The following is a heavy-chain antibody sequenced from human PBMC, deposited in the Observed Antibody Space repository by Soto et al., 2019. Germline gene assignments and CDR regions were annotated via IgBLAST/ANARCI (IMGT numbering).Heavy chain of an antibody. CDR2: ISYDGSNK. D-gene: IGHD4-17*01. V-gene: IGHV3-30*18. Sequence: EWVAVISYDGSNKYYADSVKGRFTISRDNSKNTLYLQMNSLRAEDTAVYYCAKDVDYGDYSNYFDYWGQGTLVTVSS. J-gene: IGHJ4*02. CDR3: AKDVDYGDYSNYFDY.